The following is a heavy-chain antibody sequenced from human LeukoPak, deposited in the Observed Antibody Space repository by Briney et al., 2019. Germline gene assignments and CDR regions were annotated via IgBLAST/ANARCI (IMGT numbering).Heavy chain of an antibody. CDR2: INPSGGST. CDR1: GYTFTSYY. V-gene: IGHV1-46*01. D-gene: IGHD3-22*01. J-gene: IGHJ4*02. CDR3: ARDLQFDSRASGY. Sequence: ASVKVSCKASGYTFTSYYMHWMRQAPGQGIEWMGIINPSGGSTSYEQQFQGRVTMTRDTSTSTVYMELSSLGSEDTAGYYCARDLQFDSRASGYWGQGTLVTVSS.